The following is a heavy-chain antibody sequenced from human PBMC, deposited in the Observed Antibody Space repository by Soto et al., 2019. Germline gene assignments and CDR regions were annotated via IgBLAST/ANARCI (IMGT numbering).Heavy chain of an antibody. V-gene: IGHV1-46*03. J-gene: IGHJ3*02. D-gene: IGHD3-22*01. CDR2: INPRGGRT. Sequence: ASVKVSCKASGYTFTNYYMHWVRQAPGQGLEWMGMINPRGGRTTYPQKFQGRVTMTTDTSTSTVYMELSSLRSEDTAVYYCARDLAEYYDDSNTPYNPFDIWGQGTMVTVPS. CDR1: GYTFTNYY. CDR3: ARDLAEYYDDSNTPYNPFDI.